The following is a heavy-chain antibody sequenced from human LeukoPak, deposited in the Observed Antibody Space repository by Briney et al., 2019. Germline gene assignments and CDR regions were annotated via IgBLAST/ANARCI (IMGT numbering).Heavy chain of an antibody. CDR1: GYTFTSYG. Sequence: ASVKVSCKASGYTFTSYGISWVRQAPGQGLEWMGWISAYNGNTHYTQKVQGRVTMTTDTSTSTAYMELRSLRSDDTAVYYCARCHYYDSSGYPDYWGQGTLVTVSS. CDR2: ISAYNGNT. V-gene: IGHV1-18*01. D-gene: IGHD3-22*01. J-gene: IGHJ4*02. CDR3: ARCHYYDSSGYPDY.